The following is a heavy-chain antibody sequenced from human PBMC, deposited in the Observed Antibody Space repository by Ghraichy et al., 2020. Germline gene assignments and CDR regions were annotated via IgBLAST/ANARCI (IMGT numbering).Heavy chain of an antibody. J-gene: IGHJ6*02. Sequence: ESLNISCNISGGSISSYFWTWIRQSPGKALEWIGYIYYPGTTKYNPSLTSRGTISVDTSKNQFSLKLNPVTAADTAVYYCARHDSKMFPPILSSYYYGMDVWGQGTAVTVSS. D-gene: IGHD3-10*02. CDR1: GGSISSYF. V-gene: IGHV4-59*08. CDR2: IYYPGTT. CDR3: ARHDSKMFPPILSSYYYGMDV.